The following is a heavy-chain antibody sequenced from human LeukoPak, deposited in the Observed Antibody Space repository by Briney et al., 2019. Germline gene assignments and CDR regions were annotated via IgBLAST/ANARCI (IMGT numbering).Heavy chain of an antibody. Sequence: GGSLRLSCAASGFTFSSYWMHWVRQAPGKGLVWVSRINTDGLSTSYADSVKGRFTISRDNAKNTLYLQMNSLRAEDTAVYYCASQQTRYSGYDYSNWGQGTLVTVSS. D-gene: IGHD5-12*01. J-gene: IGHJ4*02. CDR3: ASQQTRYSGYDYSN. V-gene: IGHV3-74*01. CDR1: GFTFSSYW. CDR2: INTDGLST.